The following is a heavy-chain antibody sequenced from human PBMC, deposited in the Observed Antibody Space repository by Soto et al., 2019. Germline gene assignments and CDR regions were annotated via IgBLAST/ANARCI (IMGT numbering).Heavy chain of an antibody. CDR3: SRDSSGGYSGLDV. CDR1: GGSISSGGYY. D-gene: IGHD6-25*01. V-gene: IGHV4-31*03. J-gene: IGHJ6*02. Sequence: QVQLQESGPGLVKPSQTLSLTCTVSGGSISSGGYYWSWIRQHPGKGLEWIGYIYYSGSTYYNPSPQSRVTHSAHPSKNQSTLQLSSGTAADTPVYYCSRDSSGGYSGLDVLCQGTTVTVSS. CDR2: IYYSGST.